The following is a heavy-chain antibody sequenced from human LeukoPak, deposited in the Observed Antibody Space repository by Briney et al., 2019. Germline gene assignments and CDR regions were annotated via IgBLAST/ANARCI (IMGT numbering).Heavy chain of an antibody. V-gene: IGHV3-7*01. J-gene: IGHJ4*02. Sequence: GGSLRLSCAASGFTFSGYWMSWVRQAPGKGPEWVANINQNGTSTFHADSVRGRFTISRDNAKNLQYLQMNGLRVEDTAVYYCARWANSIDYWGQGALVTVSS. D-gene: IGHD5-18*01. CDR2: INQNGTST. CDR1: GFTFSGYW. CDR3: ARWANSIDY.